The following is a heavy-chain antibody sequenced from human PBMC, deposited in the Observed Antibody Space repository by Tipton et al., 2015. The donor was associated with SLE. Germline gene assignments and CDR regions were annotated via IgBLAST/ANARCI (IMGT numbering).Heavy chain of an antibody. V-gene: IGHV3-15*01. Sequence: GSLRLSCTVSGFTFTNAWMSWVRQAPGKGLEWVGRLKSKADGGTTDYVAPVKRRFTMSRDDSKNTLYLQMNSLKTEDTAVYYCIPRGYSGYWGQGTLVTVSS. J-gene: IGHJ4*02. D-gene: IGHD5-12*01. CDR3: IPRGYSGY. CDR2: LKSKADGGTT. CDR1: GFTFTNAW.